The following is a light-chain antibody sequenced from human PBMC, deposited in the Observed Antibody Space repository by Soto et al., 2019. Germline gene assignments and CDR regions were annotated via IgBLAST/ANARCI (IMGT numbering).Light chain of an antibody. CDR2: DVT. J-gene: IGLJ1*01. Sequence: QSALTQPASVSGSPGQSITISCTGTSSDVGAYNYVSWYQQYPGKAPKLMIYDVTSRPPGVSNRFSGSKSGNAASLTISGLQAEDEADYYCCSYTSSSSLVFGTGTKVTVL. CDR1: SSDVGAYNY. V-gene: IGLV2-14*03. CDR3: CSYTSSSSLV.